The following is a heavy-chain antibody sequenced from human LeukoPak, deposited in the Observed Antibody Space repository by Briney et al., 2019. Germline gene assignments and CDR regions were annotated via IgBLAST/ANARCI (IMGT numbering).Heavy chain of an antibody. CDR2: IYHSGST. V-gene: IGHV4-4*02. CDR1: GGSISSSNW. J-gene: IGHJ5*02. Sequence: KPSETLSLTCAVSGGSISSSNWWSWVRQPPGKGLEWIGEIYHSGSTNYNPSLKSRVTISVDKSKNQFSLKLSSVTAADTAVYYCARVRPAGITIFGVVTRTNWFDPWGQGTLVTVSS. D-gene: IGHD3-3*01. CDR3: ARVRPAGITIFGVVTRTNWFDP.